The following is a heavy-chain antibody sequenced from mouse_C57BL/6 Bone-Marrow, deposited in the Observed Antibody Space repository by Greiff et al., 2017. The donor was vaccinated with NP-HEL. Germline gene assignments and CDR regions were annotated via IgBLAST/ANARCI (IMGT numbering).Heavy chain of an antibody. CDR3: ARGPFYYDDDED. Sequence: QVQLKQPGAELVKPGASVKMSCKASGYTFTSYWITWVKQRPGQGLEWIGDIYPGSGSTNYNEKFKSKATLTVDTSSSTAYMQRSRLTSEEAAVYDCARGPFYYDDDEDGGKGTTLT. CDR2: IYPGSGST. V-gene: IGHV1-55*01. D-gene: IGHD2-4*01. CDR1: GYTFTSYW. J-gene: IGHJ2*01.